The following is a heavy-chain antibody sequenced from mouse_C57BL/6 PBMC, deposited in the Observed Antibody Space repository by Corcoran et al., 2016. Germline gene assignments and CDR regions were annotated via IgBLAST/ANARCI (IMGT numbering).Heavy chain of an antibody. V-gene: IGHV1-26*01. Sequence: EDQLQQSGSVHVQSGASVKIYSKAAGSTFTDYYMKWVKHSDGKGLVWMGDINPNNGGTSYNQKFKGKATLTVDMSYSTAYMELRSLTSEASAVYYSARKDGSLYYFYYWGQGATLTVSS. J-gene: IGHJ2*01. CDR2: INPNNGGT. D-gene: IGHD2-3*01. CDR3: ARKDGSLYYFYY. CDR1: GSTFTDYY.